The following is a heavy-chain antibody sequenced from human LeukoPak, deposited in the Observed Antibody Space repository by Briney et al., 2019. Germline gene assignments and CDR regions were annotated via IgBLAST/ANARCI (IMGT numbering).Heavy chain of an antibody. J-gene: IGHJ6*03. CDR1: GGSISSYY. D-gene: IGHD2-8*01. CDR2: ISYSGST. Sequence: SSETLSLTCTVSGGSISSYYWSWIRQPPGKGLEWIGYISYSGSTNYNPSLKSRVTISVDTSKNQFSLKLSSVTAADTAVYYCARVVRDCTNGVCYYYYYMDVWGKGTTVTVSS. V-gene: IGHV4-59*01. CDR3: ARVVRDCTNGVCYYYYYMDV.